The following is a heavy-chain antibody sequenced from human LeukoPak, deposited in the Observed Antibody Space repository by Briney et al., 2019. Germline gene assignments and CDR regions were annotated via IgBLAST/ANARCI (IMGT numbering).Heavy chain of an antibody. CDR1: GFTFSSYG. CDR3: ATYRQVLLPFES. CDR2: ISGSGGST. D-gene: IGHD2-8*02. Sequence: GGSLRLSCAASGFTFSSYGMSWVRQAPGKGLEWVSAISGSGGSTYYADSVKGRFTISRDNSKNTLYLQMNSLRAEDTAIYYCATYRQVLLPFESWGQGTLVTVSS. V-gene: IGHV3-23*01. J-gene: IGHJ4*02.